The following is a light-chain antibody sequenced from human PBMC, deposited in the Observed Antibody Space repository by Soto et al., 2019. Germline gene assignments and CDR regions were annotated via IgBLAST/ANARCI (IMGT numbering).Light chain of an antibody. V-gene: IGKV1-5*03. J-gene: IGKJ1*01. CDR2: KAS. CDR1: QSISSW. Sequence: DVQMTQSPSTLSASLGDRVTITCRASQSISSWLAWYQQKPGKAPKLLIHKASTLESGVPSRFSGSGSGAEFTLTISSLQPDDFATYYCQQYNNYSWTFGQGTKVEIK. CDR3: QQYNNYSWT.